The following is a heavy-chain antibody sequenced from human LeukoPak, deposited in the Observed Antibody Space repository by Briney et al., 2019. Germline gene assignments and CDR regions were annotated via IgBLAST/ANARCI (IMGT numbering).Heavy chain of an antibody. Sequence: SETLSLTCTVSGGSISSYYWSWIRQPPGKGLEWIGYIYYSGSTNYNPSLKSRVTISVDTSKNQFSLKLSSVTAADTAVYYCARVGRIAAAGTFDYWGQGTLVTVSS. CDR1: GGSISSYY. D-gene: IGHD6-13*01. V-gene: IGHV4-59*01. CDR3: ARVGRIAAAGTFDY. J-gene: IGHJ4*02. CDR2: IYYSGST.